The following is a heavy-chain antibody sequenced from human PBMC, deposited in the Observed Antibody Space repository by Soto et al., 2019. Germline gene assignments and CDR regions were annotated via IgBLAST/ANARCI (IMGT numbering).Heavy chain of an antibody. Sequence: QVQLVQSGAEVKEPGDSVRVSCEASGYTFTAYYLYWVRQAHEQVLAWMGWLDPKFVDKTYAHDFQGRLTFTRDTASSTFYMVLSRLTSDDTAIYYYARTLDYYYGPGSGNGHGDRGQAXXDNVFS. CDR3: ARTLDYYYGPGSGNGHGD. CDR1: GYTFTAYY. D-gene: IGHD3-10*01. V-gene: IGHV1-2*02. CDR2: LDPKFVDK. J-gene: IGHJ6*02.